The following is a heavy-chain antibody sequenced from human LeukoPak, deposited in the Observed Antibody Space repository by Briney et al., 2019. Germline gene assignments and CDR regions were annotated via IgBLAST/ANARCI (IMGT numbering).Heavy chain of an antibody. CDR2: ISYDGSNK. Sequence: GGSLRLSCAASGFTFSSYAMHWVRQAPGKGLEWVAVISYDGSNKYYADSVKGRFTISRDNSKNTLYLQMNSLRAEDTAVYYCARGYFDYWGQGTLATVSS. V-gene: IGHV3-30-3*01. CDR3: ARGYFDY. D-gene: IGHD6-13*01. J-gene: IGHJ4*02. CDR1: GFTFSSYA.